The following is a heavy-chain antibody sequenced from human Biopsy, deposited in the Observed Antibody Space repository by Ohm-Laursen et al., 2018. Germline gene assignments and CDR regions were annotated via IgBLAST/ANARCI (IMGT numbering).Heavy chain of an antibody. CDR3: ARGSNDFGGLYFPR. J-gene: IGHJ4*02. CDR1: GGSFTGHY. CDR2: LPYTGYT. V-gene: IGHV4-59*11. D-gene: IGHD4-23*01. Sequence: SETLSLTCTVSGGSFTGHYWSCIRQPPGKGLAWIGHLPYTGYTSYNASIKSRVTISVDTSRNHFSLRLSSLTAADTAVYYCARGSNDFGGLYFPRWGQGTLRTVSS.